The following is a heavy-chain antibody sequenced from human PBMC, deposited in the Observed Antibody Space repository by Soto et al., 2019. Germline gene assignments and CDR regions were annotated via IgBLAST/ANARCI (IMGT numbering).Heavy chain of an antibody. CDR3: ARGKGCSGGSCYFDY. CDR1: GFTFSSYS. J-gene: IGHJ4*02. Sequence: EVQLVESGGGLVKPGGSLRLSCAASGFTFSSYSMNWVRQAPGKGLEWVSSISSSSSYIYYADSVKGRFTISRDNAKNSLYLQMNSLRAEETAVYYCARGKGCSGGSCYFDYWGQGTLVTVSS. D-gene: IGHD2-15*01. CDR2: ISSSSSYI. V-gene: IGHV3-21*01.